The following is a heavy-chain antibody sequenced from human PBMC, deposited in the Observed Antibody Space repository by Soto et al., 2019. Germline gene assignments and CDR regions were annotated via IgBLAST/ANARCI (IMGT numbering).Heavy chain of an antibody. V-gene: IGHV4-4*07. CDR3: ATYSDTYLNWRDP. CDR1: GSFIMIYY. Sequence: SETLRLTCIDAGSFIMIYYWTWIHHPVGEGLEWIGRVFASGTTNYNPSLRNRSTVSVDTARNQFSLEMRSTPAADTAMYYCATYSDTYLNWRDPCAQGIRGTVSS. D-gene: IGHD5-18*01. CDR2: VFASGTT. J-gene: IGHJ5*02.